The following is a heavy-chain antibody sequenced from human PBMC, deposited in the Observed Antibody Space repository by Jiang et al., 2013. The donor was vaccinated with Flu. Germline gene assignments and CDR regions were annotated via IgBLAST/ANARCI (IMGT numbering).Heavy chain of an antibody. CDR1: GYTFTSYG. CDR3: AREGRYYDSSGSEPYYFGMDV. D-gene: IGHD3-22*01. CDR2: ISAYNGNT. V-gene: IGHV1-18*01. J-gene: IGHJ6*02. Sequence: GAEVKKPGASVKVSCKASGYTFTSYGISWVRQAPGQGLEWMGWISAYNGNTNYAQKLQGRVTMTTDTSTSTAYMELRSLRSDDTAVYYCAREGRYYDSSGSEPYYFGMDVWGQGTNGSPSP.